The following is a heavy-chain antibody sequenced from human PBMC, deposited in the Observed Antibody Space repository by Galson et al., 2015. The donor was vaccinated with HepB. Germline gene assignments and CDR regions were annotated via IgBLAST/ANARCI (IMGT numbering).Heavy chain of an antibody. D-gene: IGHD5-24*01. J-gene: IGHJ4*02. CDR2: ISGNGGGT. CDR3: ARHRGDGGYNYGFDY. Sequence: SLRLSCAASGFTFNYYAMSWVRQAPGKGLEWVSIISGNGGGTFYADSVKGRFTISRDNSQNTLYLQMNSLRAEDTAVYYCARHRGDGGYNYGFDYWGQGTLVTVSS. CDR1: GFTFNYYA. V-gene: IGHV3-23*01.